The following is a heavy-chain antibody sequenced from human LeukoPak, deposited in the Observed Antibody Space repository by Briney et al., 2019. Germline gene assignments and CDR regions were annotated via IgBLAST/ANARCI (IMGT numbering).Heavy chain of an antibody. V-gene: IGHV1-69*05. Sequence: GASVKVSCKASGGTFSSYTINWVRQAPGQGLEWMGGIIPIFGTANYAQKFQGRVTITTDESTSTAYMELSSLRSEDTAVYYCASRPNYDLLTGYIIDYWGQGTLVTVSS. D-gene: IGHD3-9*01. CDR1: GGTFSSYT. J-gene: IGHJ4*02. CDR2: IIPIFGTA. CDR3: ASRPNYDLLTGYIIDY.